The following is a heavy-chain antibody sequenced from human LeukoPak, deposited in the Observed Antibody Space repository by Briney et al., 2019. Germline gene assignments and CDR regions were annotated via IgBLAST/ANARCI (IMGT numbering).Heavy chain of an antibody. CDR1: GGSISSGSYY. CDR3: ARDGTVTLGGYYYYYMDV. V-gene: IGHV4-61*02. Sequence: SQTLSLTCTVSGGSISSGSYYWSWIRQPAGKGLEWIGRIYTSGSTNYNPSPKSRVTISVDTSKNQFSLKLSSVTAADTAVYYCARDGTVTLGGYYYYYMDVWGKGTTVTVSS. D-gene: IGHD4-11*01. J-gene: IGHJ6*03. CDR2: IYTSGST.